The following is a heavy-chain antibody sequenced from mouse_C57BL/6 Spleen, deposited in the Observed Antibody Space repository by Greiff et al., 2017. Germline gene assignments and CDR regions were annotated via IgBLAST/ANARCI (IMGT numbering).Heavy chain of an antibody. J-gene: IGHJ2*01. V-gene: IGHV5-4*01. CDR1: GFTFSSYA. D-gene: IGHD3-2*02. CDR3: ARKKAQAHYFDD. Sequence: EVQGVESGGGLVKPGGSLKLSCAASGFTFSSYAMSWVRQTPEKRLEWVATISDGGSYTYYPDNVKGRFTISRDNAKNNLYLQMSHLKSEDTAMYYCARKKAQAHYFDDWGQGTTLTVSS. CDR2: ISDGGSYT.